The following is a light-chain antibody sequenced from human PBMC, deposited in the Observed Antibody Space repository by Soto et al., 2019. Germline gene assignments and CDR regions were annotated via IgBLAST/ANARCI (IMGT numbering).Light chain of an antibody. CDR3: PQRSTGRLP. CDR2: GAS. V-gene: IGKV3D-20*02. CDR1: QTIGGNS. Sequence: EIVLTKSPGTLCLCPGERATLSCWASQTIGGNSLAWYQQKPGQAPRLVIYGASNRATGIPDRFSGSGSGTDFTLTICSLEPEDCAVYCSPQRSTGRLPFAGGTKVDIK. J-gene: IGKJ4*01.